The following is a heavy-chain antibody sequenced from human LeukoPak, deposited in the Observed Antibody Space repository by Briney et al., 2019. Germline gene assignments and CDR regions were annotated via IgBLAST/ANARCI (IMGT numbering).Heavy chain of an antibody. CDR3: ARRLTRPERFDS. CDR2: IYYSGST. J-gene: IGHJ4*02. V-gene: IGHV4-39*01. D-gene: IGHD3-9*01. CDR1: GGSISSSSYY. Sequence: SETLSLTCTVSGGSISSSSYYWGWIRQPPGKGLEWIGSIYYSGSTYYNPSFKSRVTISVDTSKNQFSLKLSSVTAADTAVFYCARRLTRPERFDSWGQGTLVTVSS.